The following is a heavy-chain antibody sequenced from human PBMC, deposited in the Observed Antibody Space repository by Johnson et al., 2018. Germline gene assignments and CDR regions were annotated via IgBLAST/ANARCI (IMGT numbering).Heavy chain of an antibody. Sequence: QVQLVESGGGVVQPGRSLRLSCAASGFTFSSYGMHWVRQAPGTGLEWVAFISYDGSNKYYADSVKGRFTISRDNSKNTLYLQMNRPRAEDTAVYYCAKDGRGVVAAKDYYYYYMDVWGKGTTVTVSS. D-gene: IGHD2-15*01. J-gene: IGHJ6*03. CDR1: GFTFSSYG. CDR2: ISYDGSNK. V-gene: IGHV3-30*18. CDR3: AKDGRGVVAAKDYYYYYMDV.